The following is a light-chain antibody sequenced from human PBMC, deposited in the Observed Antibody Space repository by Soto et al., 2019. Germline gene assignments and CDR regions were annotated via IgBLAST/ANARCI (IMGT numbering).Light chain of an antibody. CDR1: QSVSKYF. V-gene: IGKV3-20*01. Sequence: EIVLTQSPGTLSLSPGERATLSCRASQSVSKYFLAWFQQKPGQAPRLLIYGASNRATGIPDRFSGSESGTDFTLTISRLEPEDFAVYYCQHYGRSVLFGGGTKVEIK. CDR3: QHYGRSVL. J-gene: IGKJ4*01. CDR2: GAS.